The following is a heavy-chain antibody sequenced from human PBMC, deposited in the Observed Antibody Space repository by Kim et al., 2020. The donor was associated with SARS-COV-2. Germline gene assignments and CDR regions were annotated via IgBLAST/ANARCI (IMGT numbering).Heavy chain of an antibody. Sequence: YYADSVKGRFTISRDNSKNTLYLQMNSLRAEDTAVYYCAKHYYDSSGLSDWGQGTLVTVSS. D-gene: IGHD3-22*01. CDR3: AKHYYDSSGLSD. J-gene: IGHJ4*02. V-gene: IGHV3-23*01.